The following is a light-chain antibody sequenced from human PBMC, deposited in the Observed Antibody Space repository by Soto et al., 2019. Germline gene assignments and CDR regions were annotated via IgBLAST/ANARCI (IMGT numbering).Light chain of an antibody. CDR1: QSISSW. CDR3: QQLNSYRT. Sequence: DIQMTQSPSTLSASVGDRVTITCRASQSISSWLAWYQQKPGKAPKLLIYDASSLESGVPSRFSGSGSGTEFTLTISSLQPEDFATYYCQQLNSYRTFGQGTRLENK. J-gene: IGKJ5*01. CDR2: DAS. V-gene: IGKV1-5*01.